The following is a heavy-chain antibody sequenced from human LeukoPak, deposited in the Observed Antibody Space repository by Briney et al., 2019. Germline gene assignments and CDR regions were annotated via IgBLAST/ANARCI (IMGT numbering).Heavy chain of an antibody. V-gene: IGHV4-39*01. CDR1: GGSISSSSYY. J-gene: IGHJ4*02. D-gene: IGHD2-8*01. Sequence: PSKTLSLTCTVSGGSISSSSYYWGWIRQPPGKGLEWIGSIYYSGSTYYNPSLKSRVTISVDTSKNQFSLKLSSVTAADTAVYYCARLGNCTNGVCYTGPVGYWGQGTLVTVSS. CDR3: ARLGNCTNGVCYTGPVGY. CDR2: IYYSGST.